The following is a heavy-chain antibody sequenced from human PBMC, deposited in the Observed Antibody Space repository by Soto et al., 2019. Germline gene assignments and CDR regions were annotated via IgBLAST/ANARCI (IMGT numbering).Heavy chain of an antibody. D-gene: IGHD6-13*01. CDR1: GFTFDDYA. Sequence: EVQLVESGGGLVQPGRSLRLSCAASGFTFDDYAMHWVRQAPGKGLEWVSGISWNSGSIGYADSVEGRFTISRDNAKNSLYLQMNSLRAEDTALYYCAKEGYSSSWFLPNWFDPWGQGTLVTVSS. V-gene: IGHV3-9*01. CDR2: ISWNSGSI. CDR3: AKEGYSSSWFLPNWFDP. J-gene: IGHJ5*02.